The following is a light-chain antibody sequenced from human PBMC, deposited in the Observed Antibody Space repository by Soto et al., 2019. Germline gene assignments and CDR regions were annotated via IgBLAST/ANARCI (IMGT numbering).Light chain of an antibody. V-gene: IGKV2-30*02. CDR3: QHHNSYPRT. J-gene: IGKJ1*01. Sequence: DVVMTQSPLSLPVTLGQPASISCRSNQSLVHSDGIAYFSWFQQKPGQAPKRLIYGAYKLESWVPRRFSGSGSGTEFTLTISSLQPEDLGTYYCQHHNSYPRTFGQGTKVDIK. CDR1: QSLVHSDGIAY. CDR2: GAY.